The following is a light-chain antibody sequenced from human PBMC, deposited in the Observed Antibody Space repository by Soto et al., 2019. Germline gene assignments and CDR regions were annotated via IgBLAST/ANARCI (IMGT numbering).Light chain of an antibody. CDR2: LNSDGSH. J-gene: IGLJ3*02. CDR3: QTWGTGPWV. V-gene: IGLV4-69*01. Sequence: QLVLTQSPSASASLGDSVKLTCSLSSGHSSNAIVWHQQQPEKGPRYLMKLNSDGSHTKGDGIPDRFSGSSSGAERYLTISSLQSEDEAAYYCQTWGTGPWVFGGGTKVTVL. CDR1: SGHSSNA.